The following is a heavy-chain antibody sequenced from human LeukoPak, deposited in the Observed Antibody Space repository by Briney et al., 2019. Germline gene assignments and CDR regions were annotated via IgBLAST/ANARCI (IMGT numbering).Heavy chain of an antibody. V-gene: IGHV1-46*01. D-gene: IGHD5-18*01. Sequence: ASVKVSCKASGYTFTSYYMHWVRQAPGQGLEWMGIINPSGGSTSYAQKFQGRVTMTRDTSTSTVYMELSSLRSEDTAVYYCARDFPRGGYSYGHYYFDYWGQGTLVTASS. CDR1: GYTFTSYY. CDR3: ARDFPRGGYSYGHYYFDY. J-gene: IGHJ4*02. CDR2: INPSGGST.